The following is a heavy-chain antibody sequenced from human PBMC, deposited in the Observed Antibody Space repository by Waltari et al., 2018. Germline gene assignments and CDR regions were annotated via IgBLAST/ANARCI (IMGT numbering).Heavy chain of an antibody. D-gene: IGHD2-15*01. CDR3: ATYIVTYCSGGSCQGWFDP. CDR1: GYTLTELS. Sequence: QVQLVQSGAEVKKPGASVKVSCKVSGYTLTELSMHWVRQAPGTGLEWMGGFDPEDGETIYGQKFQGRVTMTEDTSTDTAYMELSSLRSEDTAVYYCATYIVTYCSGGSCQGWFDPWGQGTLVTVSS. V-gene: IGHV1-24*01. J-gene: IGHJ5*02. CDR2: FDPEDGET.